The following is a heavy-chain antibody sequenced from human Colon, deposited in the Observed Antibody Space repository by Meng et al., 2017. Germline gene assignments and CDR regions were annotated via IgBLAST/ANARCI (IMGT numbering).Heavy chain of an antibody. CDR2: ISNSGSNT. CDR3: AKNGEGYYFDY. V-gene: IGHV3-23*01. D-gene: IGHD3-10*01. CDR1: RFTFSIYA. Sequence: GGSLRLSCAASRFTFSIYAMNWVRQAPGKGLEWVSGISNSGSNTYYADSVKGRFTISRDNSKNTVYLQMNRLRAEDTAVYYCAKNGEGYYFDYWGQGTLVTVSS. J-gene: IGHJ4*02.